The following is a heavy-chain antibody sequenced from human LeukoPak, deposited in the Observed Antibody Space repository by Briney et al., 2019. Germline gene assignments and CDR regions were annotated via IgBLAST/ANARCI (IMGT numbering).Heavy chain of an antibody. CDR1: GGSIGSYF. CDR2: IYSSGST. V-gene: IGHV4-4*07. CDR3: AREYNSSRYFDS. D-gene: IGHD6-13*01. J-gene: IGHJ4*02. Sequence: SETLSLTCTVSGGSIGSYFWTWIRQPAGKGLEWIGRIYSSGSTDYNPSLKSRLTMSIDTSKSQFSLNLTSVTAADTAVYYCAREYNSSRYFDSWGQGTLVTVSS.